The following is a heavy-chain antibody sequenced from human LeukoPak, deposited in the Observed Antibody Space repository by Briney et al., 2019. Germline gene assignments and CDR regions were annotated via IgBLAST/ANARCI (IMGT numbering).Heavy chain of an antibody. CDR1: GGSISSSSYY. V-gene: IGHV4-39*01. CDR3: ARTLTLSCSWHPLDY. D-gene: IGHD6-13*01. J-gene: IGHJ4*02. CDR2: IYYSGST. Sequence: SETLSLTCTVSGGSISSSSYYWGWIRQPPGKGLEWIGSIYYSGSTYYNPSLKSRVTISVDTSKNQFSLKLSSVTAADTAVYYCARTLTLSCSWHPLDYWGQGTLVTVSS.